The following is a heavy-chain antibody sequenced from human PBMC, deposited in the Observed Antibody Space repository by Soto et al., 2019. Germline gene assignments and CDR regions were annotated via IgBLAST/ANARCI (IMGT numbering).Heavy chain of an antibody. J-gene: IGHJ4*02. CDR1: GYPFPSFE. CDR2: ISNAGSGNT. D-gene: IGHD2-2*01. CDR3: ERESNHYQDFFQN. V-gene: IGHV1-3*01. Sequence: ASVKVSCKTSGYPFPSFEVHWIRQAPGQRPEWMGGISNAGSGNTKYSQKFQDRLTITGDKRATTVYMALSSLTSEDTATYYCERESNHYQDFFQNWGQGTQVTVSS.